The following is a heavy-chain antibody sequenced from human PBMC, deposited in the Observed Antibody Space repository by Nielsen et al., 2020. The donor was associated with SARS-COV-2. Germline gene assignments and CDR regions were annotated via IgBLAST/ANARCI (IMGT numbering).Heavy chain of an antibody. J-gene: IGHJ4*02. D-gene: IGHD3-9*01. Sequence: GESLKISCAASGFTFNTYGMNWVRQAPGKGLEWISYISDDNTIFYADSVKGRFTISRDNAKNSLDLQMNSLRDEDTAVYYCARDLELLTNYYALDYWGQETLVTVSS. CDR1: GFTFNTYG. V-gene: IGHV3-48*02. CDR3: ARDLELLTNYYALDY. CDR2: ISDDNTI.